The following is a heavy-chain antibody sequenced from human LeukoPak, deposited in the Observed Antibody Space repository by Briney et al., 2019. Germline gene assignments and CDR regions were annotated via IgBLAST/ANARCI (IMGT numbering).Heavy chain of an antibody. D-gene: IGHD4-17*01. J-gene: IGHJ4*02. CDR3: AKGLTVTTPNGD. V-gene: IGHV3-23*01. Sequence: GGSLRLSCAASGFTFSSYSMNWVRQAPGKGLEWVSAISGSGGSTYYADSVKGRFTISRDNSKNTLYLQMNSLRAEDTAVYYCAKGLTVTTPNGDWGQGTLVTVSS. CDR2: ISGSGGST. CDR1: GFTFSSYS.